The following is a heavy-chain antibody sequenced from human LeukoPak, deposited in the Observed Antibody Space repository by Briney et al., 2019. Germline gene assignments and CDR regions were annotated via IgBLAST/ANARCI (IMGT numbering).Heavy chain of an antibody. CDR1: GGSISSSSCY. J-gene: IGHJ4*02. CDR3: ARDSESSGWYLVDY. D-gene: IGHD6-19*01. CDR2: IYYSGST. V-gene: IGHV4-39*07. Sequence: SETLSLTCTVSGGSISSSSCYWGWIRQPPGKGLEWIGSIYYSGSTYYNPSLKSRVTISVDTSKNQFSLKLSSVTAADTAVYYCARDSESSGWYLVDYWGQGTLVTVSS.